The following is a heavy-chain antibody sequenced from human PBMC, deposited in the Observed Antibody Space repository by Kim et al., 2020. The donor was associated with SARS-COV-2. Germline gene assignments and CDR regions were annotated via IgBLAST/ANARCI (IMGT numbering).Heavy chain of an antibody. CDR1: GYTFTSYA. CDR2: INAGNGNT. Sequence: ASVKVSCKASGYTFTSYAMHWVRQAPGQRLEWMGWINAGNGNTKYSQKFQGRVTITRDTSASTAYMELSSLRSEDTAVYYCARGTPPRYYDILTGNLGYYGMDVWGQGTTVTVSS. V-gene: IGHV1-3*01. J-gene: IGHJ6*02. CDR3: ARGTPPRYYDILTGNLGYYGMDV. D-gene: IGHD3-9*01.